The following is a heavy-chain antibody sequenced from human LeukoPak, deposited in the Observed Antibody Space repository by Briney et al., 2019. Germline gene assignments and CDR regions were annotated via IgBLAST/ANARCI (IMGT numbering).Heavy chain of an antibody. D-gene: IGHD3-3*01. CDR2: ISYDGSNK. CDR3: ARDRGPYYDFWSGYYAGPSPYAMDV. CDR1: GFTFSSYG. Sequence: PGGSLRLSCAVSGFTFSSYGMRWVRHAPGKGLEWVAVISYDGSNKYYAASVKGRFTISRETSKNTLYLQMNSLRAEDTAVYYCARDRGPYYDFWSGYYAGPSPYAMDVWGQGTTVTVSS. J-gene: IGHJ6*02. V-gene: IGHV3-30*03.